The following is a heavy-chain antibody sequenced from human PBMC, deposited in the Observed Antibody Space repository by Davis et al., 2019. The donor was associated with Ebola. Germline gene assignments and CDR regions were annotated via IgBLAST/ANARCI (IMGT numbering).Heavy chain of an antibody. CDR1: GGSISSSSYY. V-gene: IGHV2-70*01. D-gene: IGHD3-3*01. Sequence: TLSLTCTVSGGSISSSSYYWGWIRQPPGKALEWLALTDWDDDTYYSTSLKTRLTISKDTSKNQVVLTMTNMDTVDTATYYCARTSITIFGVVIISETMDVWGQGTTVTVSS. CDR2: TDWDDDT. J-gene: IGHJ6*02. CDR3: ARTSITIFGVVIISETMDV.